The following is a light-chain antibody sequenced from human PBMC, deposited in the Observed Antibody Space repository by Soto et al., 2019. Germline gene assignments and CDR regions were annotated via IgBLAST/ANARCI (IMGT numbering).Light chain of an antibody. CDR3: QQYYNWPQT. J-gene: IGKJ1*01. V-gene: IGKV3-15*01. Sequence: EIVMTQSPATLSVSPGERATLSCRASQSVSSNLAWYQRKPGQAPRLLFYGASTRATGIPARFSGSGSGTEFTLTISSLQSEDFAVYYCQQYYNWPQTFGQGTKVDI. CDR2: GAS. CDR1: QSVSSN.